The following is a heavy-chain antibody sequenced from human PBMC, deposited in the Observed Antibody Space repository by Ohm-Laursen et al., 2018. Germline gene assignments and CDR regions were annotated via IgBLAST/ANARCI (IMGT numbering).Heavy chain of an antibody. D-gene: IGHD3-16*02. CDR3: AGYYDYVWGSYRSDAFDI. J-gene: IGHJ3*02. V-gene: IGHV3-33*01. CDR1: GFTFSRYG. Sequence: SLRLSCTATGFTFSRYGMHWVRQAPGKGLEWVAVIWHDGSNKYYVDSVKGRFTISRDNSKNTLYLQMNSLRAEDTAVYYCAGYYDYVWGSYRSDAFDIWGQGTMVTVSS. CDR2: IWHDGSNK.